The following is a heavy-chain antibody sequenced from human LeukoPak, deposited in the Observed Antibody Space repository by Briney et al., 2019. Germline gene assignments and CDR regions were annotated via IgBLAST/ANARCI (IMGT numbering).Heavy chain of an antibody. J-gene: IGHJ4*02. CDR2: ISSSSSYI. V-gene: IGHV3-21*03. Sequence: KPGGSLILSCAASGFTFSSYSMNWVRQAPGKGLEWVSSISSSSSYIYYADSVRGRFTISRDNAKNSLYLQMNSLRAEDTAVYYCARGRSTIFGAIFDYWGQGTLVTVSS. D-gene: IGHD3-3*01. CDR1: GFTFSSYS. CDR3: ARGRSTIFGAIFDY.